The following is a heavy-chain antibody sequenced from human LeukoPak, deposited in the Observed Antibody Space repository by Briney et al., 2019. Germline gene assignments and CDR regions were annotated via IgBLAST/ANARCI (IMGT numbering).Heavy chain of an antibody. Sequence: PSETLSLTCTVSGVSISSYYWSWIRQPAGKGLEWIGRIYTSGSTNYNPSLKSRVTMSVDTSKNQFSLKLSSVTAADTAVYYCASHPHEYGSGSYYPSDYWGQGTLVTVSS. V-gene: IGHV4-4*07. CDR3: ASHPHEYGSGSYYPSDY. D-gene: IGHD3-10*01. CDR2: IYTSGST. CDR1: GVSISSYY. J-gene: IGHJ4*02.